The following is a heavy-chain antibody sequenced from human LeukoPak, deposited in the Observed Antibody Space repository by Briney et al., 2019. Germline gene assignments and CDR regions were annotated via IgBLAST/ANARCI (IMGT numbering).Heavy chain of an antibody. D-gene: IGHD3-10*01. CDR1: GFTFSSYA. J-gene: IGHJ4*02. CDR3: TSLAMIRGVMPFDY. CDR2: ISASGGST. V-gene: IGHV3-23*01. Sequence: GGSLRLSCAASGFTFSSYAMSWVRQAPGKGLEWVSAISASGGSTFYADSVKGRFTISRDNSKNTLYLQMNSLRAEDTALYYCTSLAMIRGVMPFDYWGQGTLVTVSS.